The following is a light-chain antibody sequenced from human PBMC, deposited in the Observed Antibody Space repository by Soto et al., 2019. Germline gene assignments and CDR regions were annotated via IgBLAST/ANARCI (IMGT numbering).Light chain of an antibody. J-gene: IGKJ1*01. CDR3: HQYGSTAWT. V-gene: IGKV3-20*01. CDR2: GAS. CDR1: QSVSSSY. Sequence: EIVLTQSPGTLSLSPGERATLSCRASQSVSSSYLAWYQQKPGQAPRLLIYGASSRATGIPDRFSGSGSGTDFTLTISRLEPEDGAVYYCHQYGSTAWTFGQGTKVEIK.